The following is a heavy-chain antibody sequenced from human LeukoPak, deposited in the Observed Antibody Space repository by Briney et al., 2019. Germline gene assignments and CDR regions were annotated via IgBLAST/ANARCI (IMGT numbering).Heavy chain of an antibody. CDR1: GDSISSSSHF. CDR3: ARDVIVVGDYGDYMDV. D-gene: IGHD3-22*01. Sequence: SETLSLTCTVSGDSISSSSHFWGWIRQPPGEGLEWIGSIYYNGNTFYNPSLKSRVTISLDASKNQFSLKLSSVTAADTAVYYCARDVIVVGDYGDYMDVWGKGTTVTVSS. CDR2: IYYNGNT. V-gene: IGHV4-39*07. J-gene: IGHJ6*03.